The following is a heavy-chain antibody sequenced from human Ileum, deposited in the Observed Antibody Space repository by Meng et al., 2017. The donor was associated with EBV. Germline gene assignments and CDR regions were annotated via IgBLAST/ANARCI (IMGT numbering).Heavy chain of an antibody. Sequence: QGQLQESGPGLVKPSGTLSLTCAVSGDSISRHRWWGWVRQPPTKGPEWIGEIFHVGTGNYNPSLKSRVTISMDTSKNQISLGLTSVTAADTAVYYCAARVGGSYSGFDLWGQGTLVTVSS. V-gene: IGHV4-4*02. CDR3: AARVGGSYSGFDL. J-gene: IGHJ4*02. CDR2: IFHVGTG. D-gene: IGHD1-26*01. CDR1: GDSISRHRW.